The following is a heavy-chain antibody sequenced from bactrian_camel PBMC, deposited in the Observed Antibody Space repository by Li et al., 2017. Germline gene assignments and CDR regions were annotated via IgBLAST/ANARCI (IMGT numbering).Heavy chain of an antibody. CDR2: VDIDDRT. V-gene: IGHV3S53*01. J-gene: IGHJ4*01. CDR1: GVVISRLS. Sequence: HVQLVESGGGSVQAGGSLTLSCAASGVVISRLSMGWFRQAPGKERESIARVDIDDRTTFSESVKGRFTISRDEAENMVYLQMNSLKAEDTALYYCATAEVGLPWLYWGQGTQVTVS. CDR3: ATAEVGLPWLY. D-gene: IGHD5*01.